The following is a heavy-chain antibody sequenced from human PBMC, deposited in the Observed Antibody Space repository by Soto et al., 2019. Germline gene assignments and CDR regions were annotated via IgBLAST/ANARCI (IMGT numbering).Heavy chain of an antibody. Sequence: QVQLVQSGSEVRKPGSSVKVSCKASGDTFSSYTFAWVRQAPGQGLQWVGGIMPVFGTAYYAQNFQGRVTMTADVSTSTVYMELSSLSSDDSAVFYCATLSRNGFVGLWDVDLWGRGTLVTVSS. D-gene: IGHD2-8*01. J-gene: IGHJ2*01. CDR1: GDTFSSYT. CDR3: ATLSRNGFVGLWDVDL. CDR2: IMPVFGTA. V-gene: IGHV1-69*01.